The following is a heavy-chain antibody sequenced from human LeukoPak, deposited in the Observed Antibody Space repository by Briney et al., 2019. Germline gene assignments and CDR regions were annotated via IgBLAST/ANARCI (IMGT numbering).Heavy chain of an antibody. CDR2: IYPGDSDT. D-gene: IGHD6-19*01. Sequence: GESLKICWKGSGYSLSIDWIGWGRQIPGKGLEWMGIIYPGDSDTKYSPSFQGQVTISADKSISTAYLQWSSLKASDTAMYYCARLGASGWNYFDFWGQGTLVSVSS. V-gene: IGHV5-51*01. CDR1: GYSLSIDW. CDR3: ARLGASGWNYFDF. J-gene: IGHJ4*02.